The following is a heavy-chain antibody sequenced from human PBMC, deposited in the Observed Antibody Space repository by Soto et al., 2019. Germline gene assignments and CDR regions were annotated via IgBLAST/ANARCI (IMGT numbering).Heavy chain of an antibody. J-gene: IGHJ6*03. CDR1: GASISSYY. Sequence: SETLSLTCTVSGASISSYYWSWIRQPPGKGLEWIGYIYYSGSTNYNPSLKSRVTISVDTSKNQFSLKLSSVTAADTAVYYCARIRVYYYYYMDVWGKGTTVTVSS. CDR3: ARIRVYYYYYMDV. CDR2: IYYSGST. V-gene: IGHV4-59*12.